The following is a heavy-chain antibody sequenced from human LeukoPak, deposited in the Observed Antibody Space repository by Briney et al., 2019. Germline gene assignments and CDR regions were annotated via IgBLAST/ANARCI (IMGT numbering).Heavy chain of an antibody. Sequence: PGGSLRLSCAASGCIFTNDWMSWFRQAPGKGLEGLANVKQDGSEKDYVDSVKGRFTISRDNAKNLLYLQMNSLRTEDTAVYYCSRVGPGGAGAFDYWGQGTLVTVSS. CDR2: VKQDGSEK. V-gene: IGHV3-7*01. CDR3: SRVGPGGAGAFDY. J-gene: IGHJ4*02. CDR1: GCIFTNDW. D-gene: IGHD6-13*01.